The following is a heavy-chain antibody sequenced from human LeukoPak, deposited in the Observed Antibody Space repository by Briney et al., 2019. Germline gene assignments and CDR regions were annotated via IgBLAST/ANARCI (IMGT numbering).Heavy chain of an antibody. J-gene: IGHJ5*02. CDR1: GFTFHICA. CDR2: IRSSSSYI. V-gene: IGHV3-21*01. CDR3: ARDAQRLVVPATNWFDP. D-gene: IGHD2-2*01. Sequence: PGGSLRLSCAASGFTFHICAMSWVRQAPGKGLEWVSSIRSSSSYIYYADSVKGRFTISRDNAKNSLYLQMNSLRAEDTAVYYCARDAQRLVVPATNWFDPWGQGTLVIVSS.